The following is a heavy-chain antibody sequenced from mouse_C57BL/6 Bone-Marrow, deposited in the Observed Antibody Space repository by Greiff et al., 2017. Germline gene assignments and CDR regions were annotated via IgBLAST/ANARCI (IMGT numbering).Heavy chain of an antibody. Sequence: VKLQESGAELVKPGASVKMSCKASGYTFTTYPIEWMKQNHGKSLEWIGNFHPYNDDTKYNEKFKGKATLTVEKSSSTVYLELSRLTSDDSAVXYCAIPIYDGYYWFAYWGQGTLVTVSA. CDR3: AIPIYDGYYWFAY. V-gene: IGHV1-47*01. CDR1: GYTFTTYP. J-gene: IGHJ3*01. D-gene: IGHD2-3*01. CDR2: FHPYNDDT.